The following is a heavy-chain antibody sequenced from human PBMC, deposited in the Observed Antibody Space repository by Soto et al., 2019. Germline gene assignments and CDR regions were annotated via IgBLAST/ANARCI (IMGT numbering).Heavy chain of an antibody. V-gene: IGHV5-10-1*01. CDR3: AAPKQLSMGYYYGMDV. Sequence: EVQLVQSGAEVKKPGESLRISCKGSGYSFTSYWISWVRQMPGKGLEWMGRIDPSDSYTNYSPSFQGHVTISADKSIRTAYLQWSSLKASDTAMCYCAAPKQLSMGYYYGMDVWGQGTTVTVSS. CDR2: IDPSDSYT. CDR1: GYSFTSYW. J-gene: IGHJ6*02. D-gene: IGHD2-2*01.